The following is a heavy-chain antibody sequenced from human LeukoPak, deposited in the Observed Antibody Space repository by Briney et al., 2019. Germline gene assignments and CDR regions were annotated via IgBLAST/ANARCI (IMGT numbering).Heavy chain of an antibody. Sequence: GRSLRLSCAASGFSFDDYAMHWVRQAPGKGLEWVSGISWNSGSVGYADSAKGRFTISRDNAKNSLYLQMNSLRAEDTALYYCAKGVTGRYYYYMDVWGKGTTVTVSS. CDR3: AKGVTGRYYYYMDV. V-gene: IGHV3-9*01. D-gene: IGHD1-20*01. CDR1: GFSFDDYA. CDR2: ISWNSGSV. J-gene: IGHJ6*03.